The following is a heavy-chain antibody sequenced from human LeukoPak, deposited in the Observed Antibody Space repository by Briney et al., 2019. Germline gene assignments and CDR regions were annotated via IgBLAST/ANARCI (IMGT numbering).Heavy chain of an antibody. D-gene: IGHD6-19*01. CDR3: VKEEQWLVPLGFDY. J-gene: IGHJ4*02. CDR1: GFTFSSYA. V-gene: IGHV3-64D*06. Sequence: GGSLRLSCSASGFTFSSYAMHWVRQAPGKGLEYVSAISSNGGSTYYADSVKGRFTISRDNSKNTLYLQMSSLRAEDTAVYYCVKEEQWLVPLGFDYWGQGTLVTVSS. CDR2: ISSNGGST.